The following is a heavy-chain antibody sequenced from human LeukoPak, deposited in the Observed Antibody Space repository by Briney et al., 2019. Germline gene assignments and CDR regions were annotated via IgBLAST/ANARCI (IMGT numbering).Heavy chain of an antibody. Sequence: GGSLRLSCAASGFTFSSYSMNWVRQAPGKGLEWVSSISSSSSYIYYADSVKGRFTISRDNTKNSLYLQMNSLRAEDTAVYYCAREDDSSGHTKYWGQGTLVTVSS. V-gene: IGHV3-21*01. CDR1: GFTFSSYS. J-gene: IGHJ4*02. CDR3: AREDDSSGHTKY. D-gene: IGHD3-22*01. CDR2: ISSSSSYI.